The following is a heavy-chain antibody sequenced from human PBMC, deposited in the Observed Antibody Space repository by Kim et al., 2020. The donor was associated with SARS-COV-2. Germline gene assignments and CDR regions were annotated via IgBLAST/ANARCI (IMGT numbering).Heavy chain of an antibody. CDR3: ASPYYYGSGSYEFDY. J-gene: IGHJ4*02. CDR2: IIPIFGTA. V-gene: IGHV1-69*13. D-gene: IGHD3-10*01. CDR1: GGTFSSYA. Sequence: SVKFSCKASGGTFSSYAISWVRQAPGQGLEWMGGIIPIFGTANYAQKFQGRVTITADESTSTAYMELSSLRSEDTAVYYCASPYYYGSGSYEFDYWGQGTLVTVSS.